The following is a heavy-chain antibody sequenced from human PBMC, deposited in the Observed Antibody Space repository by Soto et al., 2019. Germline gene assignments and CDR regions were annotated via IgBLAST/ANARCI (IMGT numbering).Heavy chain of an antibody. V-gene: IGHV3-30-3*01. CDR2: ISYDGSNK. J-gene: IGHJ4*02. Sequence: GESLRLSCAASGFTFSSYAMHWVWHAPGQGLEWVAVISYDGSNKYYADSVKGRFTISRDNSKNTLYLQMNSLSAEDTAVYYFAREGIAAADGEFDYWGQGTLVTVSS. D-gene: IGHD6-13*01. CDR1: GFTFSSYA. CDR3: AREGIAAADGEFDY.